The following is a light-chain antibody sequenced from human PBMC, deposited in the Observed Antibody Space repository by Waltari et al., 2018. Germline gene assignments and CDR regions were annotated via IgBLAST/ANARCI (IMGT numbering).Light chain of an antibody. Sequence: QSALTPPAPVSGSPGQSIPLPCTGTRSDVGGYKYASWYQQPPGKAPKLMIYDVRKRPSGVSNRFSGSKSGNTASLTISGLQAEDEADYYCSSYTSSSTWVFGGGTKLTVL. CDR2: DVR. CDR3: SSYTSSSTWV. V-gene: IGLV2-14*01. CDR1: RSDVGGYKY. J-gene: IGLJ3*02.